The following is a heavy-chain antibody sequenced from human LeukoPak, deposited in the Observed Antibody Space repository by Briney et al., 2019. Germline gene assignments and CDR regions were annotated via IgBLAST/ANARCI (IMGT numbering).Heavy chain of an antibody. CDR3: ARVEYYYDSSGYFPPDY. J-gene: IGHJ4*02. CDR1: GYTFTGYY. Sequence: ASVKVSCKASGYTFTGYYIHWVRQAPGQGLEWMGWISAYNGNTNYAQKLQGRVTMTTDTSTSTAYMELRSLRSDDTAVYYCARVEYYYDSSGYFPPDYWGQGTLVTVSS. CDR2: ISAYNGNT. D-gene: IGHD3-22*01. V-gene: IGHV1-18*04.